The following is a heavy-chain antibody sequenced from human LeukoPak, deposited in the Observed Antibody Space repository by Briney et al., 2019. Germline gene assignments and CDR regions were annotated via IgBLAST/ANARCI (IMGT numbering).Heavy chain of an antibody. CDR1: GGSISSYY. J-gene: IGHJ4*02. D-gene: IGHD2/OR15-2a*01. Sequence: KTSETLSLTCTVSGGSISSYYWSWIRQPPGKGLEWIGYIYYSGSINYNPSLKSRVTISLDTSKNQFSLKLSSVTAADTAVYYCAGHHPRNTVDFWGQGTLVTVSS. V-gene: IGHV4-59*08. CDR2: IYYSGSI. CDR3: AGHHPRNTVDF.